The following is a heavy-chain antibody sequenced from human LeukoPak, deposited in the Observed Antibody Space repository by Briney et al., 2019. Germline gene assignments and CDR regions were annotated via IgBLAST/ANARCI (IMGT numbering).Heavy chain of an antibody. V-gene: IGHV3-53*01. D-gene: IGHD5-12*01. CDR1: GFTVSSNY. Sequence: GGSLRLSCAASGFTVSSNYMSWVRQAPGKGLEWVSVIYSGGSTYYADSVKGRFTISRDNARNSLYLQMNSLRVEDTAVYYCVRYSDYDGHFDQWGQGTLVTVSS. J-gene: IGHJ4*02. CDR3: VRYSDYDGHFDQ. CDR2: IYSGGST.